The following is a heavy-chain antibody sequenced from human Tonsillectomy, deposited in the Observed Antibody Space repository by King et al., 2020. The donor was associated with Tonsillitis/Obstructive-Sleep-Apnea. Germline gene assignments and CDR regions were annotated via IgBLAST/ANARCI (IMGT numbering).Heavy chain of an antibody. CDR1: GFTFDDYT. Sequence: EVQLVESGGVVVQPGGSLRLSCAASGFTFDDYTMHWVRQAPGKGLEWVSLISWDGGSTYYADSVKGRFTISRDNSKNSLHLQMNSLRTEDTALYYCAKARFLEWFPFDYWGQGTLVTVSS. V-gene: IGHV3-43*01. J-gene: IGHJ4*02. CDR3: AKARFLEWFPFDY. D-gene: IGHD3-3*01. CDR2: ISWDGGST.